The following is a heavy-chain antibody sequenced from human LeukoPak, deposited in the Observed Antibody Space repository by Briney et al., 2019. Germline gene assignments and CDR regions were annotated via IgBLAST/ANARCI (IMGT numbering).Heavy chain of an antibody. Sequence: PLRLFCAAAGITVSNYAMYWVRQGPGQGLERVSSIDASGGATYYADSVKGRFTISRDNSKNTFYLQMNSLRAEDTAVYSCAKGSGSGWYGWFAPWGQGTLVTVSS. J-gene: IGHJ5*02. D-gene: IGHD6-19*01. V-gene: IGHV3-23*01. CDR3: AKGSGSGWYGWFAP. CDR2: IDASGGAT. CDR1: GITVSNYA.